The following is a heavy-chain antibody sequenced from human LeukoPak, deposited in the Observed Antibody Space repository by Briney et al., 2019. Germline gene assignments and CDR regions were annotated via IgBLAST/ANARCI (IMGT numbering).Heavy chain of an antibody. Sequence: GGSLRLSCAASGFTFSGYGMHWVRQAPGKGLEWVVFIRYDGRNKYYADSVKGRFTISRDNAKNSLYLQMNSLRAEDTAVYYCARDQGSGINYYYYYMDVWGKGTTVTVSS. CDR1: GFTFSGYG. CDR3: ARDQGSGINYYYYYMDV. CDR2: IRYDGRNK. J-gene: IGHJ6*03. D-gene: IGHD3-10*01. V-gene: IGHV3-30*02.